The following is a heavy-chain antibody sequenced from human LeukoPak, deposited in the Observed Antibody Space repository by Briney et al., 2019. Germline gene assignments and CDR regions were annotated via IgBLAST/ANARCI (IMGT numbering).Heavy chain of an antibody. CDR3: AKDRVGSTLYFDY. D-gene: IGHD1-26*01. V-gene: IGHV3-23*01. CDR1: GFAFPNYG. CDR2: ISGSGVTT. J-gene: IGHJ4*02. Sequence: GRSLRLSWPASGFAFPNYGMSWVRPAPRKWREWASAISGSGVTTYYAGSVKGRFTISRDNSKNTLYLQMNSLRAEDAAVYYYAKDRVGSTLYFDYWGQGTLVTVSS.